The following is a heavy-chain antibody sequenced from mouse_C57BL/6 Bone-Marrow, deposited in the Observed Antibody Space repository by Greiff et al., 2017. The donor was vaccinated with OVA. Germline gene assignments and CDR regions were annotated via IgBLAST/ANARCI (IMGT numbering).Heavy chain of an antibody. CDR3: TGGRY. CDR1: GFNIKDDY. V-gene: IGHV14-4*01. J-gene: IGHJ2*01. Sequence: EVQLVESGAELVRPGASVKLSCTASGFNIKDDYMHWVKQGPEQGLEWIGWIDPENGDTESASKFPGKATITPETSSSTAYLQLSSLTSEDTAVYYCTGGRYWGQGTTLTVSS. CDR2: IDPENGDT.